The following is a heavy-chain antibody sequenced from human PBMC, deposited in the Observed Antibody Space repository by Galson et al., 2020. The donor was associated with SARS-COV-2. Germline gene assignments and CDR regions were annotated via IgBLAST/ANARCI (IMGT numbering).Heavy chain of an antibody. CDR3: AREVYSYGFFY. D-gene: IGHD5-18*01. CDR2: ISSSSSYI. CDR1: GFTFSSYS. Sequence: GGSLRLSCAASGFTFSSYSMNWVRQAPGKGLEWVSSISSSSSYIYYADSVKGRFTISRYNAKNSLYLQMHSLRAEDSAVYYCAREVYSYGFFYWGQGTLVTVSS. J-gene: IGHJ4*02. V-gene: IGHV3-21*01.